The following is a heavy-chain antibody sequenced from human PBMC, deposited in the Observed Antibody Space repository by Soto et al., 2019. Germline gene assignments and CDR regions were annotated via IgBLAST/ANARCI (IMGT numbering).Heavy chain of an antibody. Sequence: GGSLRLSCAASGFTFSSYAMHWVRQAPGKGLEWVAVISYDGSNKYYADSVKGRFTISRDNSKNTLYLQMNSLRAEDTAVYYCARVDTIFGVVPYYYYGMDVWGQGTTVTVSS. V-gene: IGHV3-30-3*01. CDR3: ARVDTIFGVVPYYYYGMDV. D-gene: IGHD3-3*01. J-gene: IGHJ6*02. CDR2: ISYDGSNK. CDR1: GFTFSSYA.